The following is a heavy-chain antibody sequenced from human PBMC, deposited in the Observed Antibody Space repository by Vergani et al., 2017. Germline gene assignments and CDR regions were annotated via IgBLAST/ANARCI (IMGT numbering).Heavy chain of an antibody. V-gene: IGHV1-69*13. D-gene: IGHD3-22*01. J-gene: IGHJ6*02. CDR1: GGTFSSYA. CDR3: ARDEEVSGYYSRGYYYYGMDV. Sequence: QVQLVQSGAEVKKPGSSVKVSCKASGGTFSSYAISWVRQAPGQGLEWMGRIIPIFGTANYAQKFQGRVTITADESTSTAYMELSSLRSEDTAVYYCARDEEVSGYYSRGYYYYGMDVWGQGTTVTVSS. CDR2: IIPIFGTA.